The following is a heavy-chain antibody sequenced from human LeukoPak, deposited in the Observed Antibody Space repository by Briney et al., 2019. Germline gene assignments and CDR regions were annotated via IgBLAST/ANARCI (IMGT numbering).Heavy chain of an antibody. CDR1: GGSISSYY. D-gene: IGHD4-23*01. CDR3: ARFYGGKGYYYYGMDV. CDR2: IYYSGST. Sequence: SETLSLTCTVSGGSISSYYWSWIRQPPGKGLEWIGYIYYSGSTNYNPSLKSRVTISVDTSKNQFSLKLSSVTAADTAVYYCARFYGGKGYYYYGMDVWGQGTTVTVSS. V-gene: IGHV4-59*08. J-gene: IGHJ6*02.